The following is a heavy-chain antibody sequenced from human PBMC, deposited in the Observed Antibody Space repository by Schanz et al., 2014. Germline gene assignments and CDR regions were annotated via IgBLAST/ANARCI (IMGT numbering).Heavy chain of an antibody. D-gene: IGHD2-2*01. CDR2: ISYDGSNK. J-gene: IGHJ3*02. CDR3: ARDSSPYCSSTNCHDAFDI. CDR1: GFSFDKYG. V-gene: IGHV3-30*19. Sequence: QVQLVESGGGVVQPGRSLRLSCAASGFSFDKYGMHWVRQAPGKGLEWVAVISYDGSNKYHADSVKGRFTISRDNSKNTLYLQMNSLRAEDTAVYYCARDSSPYCSSTNCHDAFDIWGQGTMVTVSS.